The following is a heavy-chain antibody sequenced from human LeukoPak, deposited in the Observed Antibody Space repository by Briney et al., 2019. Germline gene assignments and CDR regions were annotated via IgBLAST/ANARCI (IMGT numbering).Heavy chain of an antibody. Sequence: SETLSLTCTVSGGSLSSSSYYWGWIRQPPGKGLEWIGSIYYSGSTYYNPSLKSRVTISVDTSKNQFSLKLSSVTAADTAVYYCARLAIVVVPAAIRWFDPWGQGTLVTVSS. CDR3: ARLAIVVVPAAIRWFDP. CDR1: GGSLSSSSYY. D-gene: IGHD2-2*02. CDR2: IYYSGST. J-gene: IGHJ5*02. V-gene: IGHV4-39*07.